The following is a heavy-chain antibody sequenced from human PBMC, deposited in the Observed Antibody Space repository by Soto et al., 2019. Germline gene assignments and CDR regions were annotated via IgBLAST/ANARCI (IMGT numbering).Heavy chain of an antibody. D-gene: IGHD1-26*01. CDR1: GFTFSSYW. Sequence: EVQLVESGGGLVQPGGSLRLSCAASGFTFSSYWMHWVRQAPGKGLVWVSRINSDGSNTNYAESVKGRFTISRDNAKNTLYLQMNSLRAEDTAVYYCARVGSLNWYFDLWGRGTLVTVSS. CDR3: ARVGSLNWYFDL. V-gene: IGHV3-74*01. CDR2: INSDGSNT. J-gene: IGHJ2*01.